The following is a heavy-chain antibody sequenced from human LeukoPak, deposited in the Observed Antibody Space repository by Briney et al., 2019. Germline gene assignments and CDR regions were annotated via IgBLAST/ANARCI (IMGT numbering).Heavy chain of an antibody. CDR1: GFTFSRYW. Sequence: GGSLRLSCAASGFTFSRYWMSWVRQAPGKGLEWVANIKHDGGEKYYADSVKGRFTISRDSAKNSLYLQMSSLRAEDTALYYCAKDTVGPSWYYFDYWGQGTLVTVSS. J-gene: IGHJ4*02. CDR2: IKHDGGEK. CDR3: AKDTVGPSWYYFDY. V-gene: IGHV3-7*03. D-gene: IGHD1-26*01.